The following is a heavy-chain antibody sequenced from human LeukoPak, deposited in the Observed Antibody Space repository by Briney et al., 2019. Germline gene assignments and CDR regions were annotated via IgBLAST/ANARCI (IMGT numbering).Heavy chain of an antibody. D-gene: IGHD6-19*01. V-gene: IGHV1-18*04. CDR1: GYTFTSYG. Sequence: ASVTVSCTASGYTFTSYGISWVRQAPGQGLEWMGWISAYNGNTNYAQKLQGRVTMTTDTSTSTAYMELRSLRSDDTAVYYCARALESGIAVAGTFDYWGQGTLVTVSS. CDR2: ISAYNGNT. J-gene: IGHJ4*02. CDR3: ARALESGIAVAGTFDY.